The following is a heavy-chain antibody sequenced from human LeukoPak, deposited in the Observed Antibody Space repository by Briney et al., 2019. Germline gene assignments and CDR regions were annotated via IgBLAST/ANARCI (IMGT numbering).Heavy chain of an antibody. CDR1: GGSISSYY. D-gene: IGHD3-10*01. J-gene: IGHJ5*02. Sequence: PSETLSLTCTVSGGSISSYYWSWIRQPPGKGLEGIGYIYYSGSTNYNPSLKSRVTISVDTSKNQFSLKLSSVTAADTAVYYCARSGSRYYYGSGSYYWFDPWGQGTLVTVSS. CDR2: IYYSGST. V-gene: IGHV4-59*01. CDR3: ARSGSRYYYGSGSYYWFDP.